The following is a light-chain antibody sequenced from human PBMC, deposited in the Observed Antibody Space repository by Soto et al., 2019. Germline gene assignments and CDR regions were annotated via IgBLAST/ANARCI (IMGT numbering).Light chain of an antibody. CDR3: QQYGSSPPIT. CDR2: DAS. CDR1: QSVANNY. Sequence: EIVLTQSPGTLSLSPGERATLSCRASQSVANNYLAWYQQKPGQAPRLLIYDASRRATGIPDRFSGSGSGTDFTLTISRLEPEDFAVYYCQQYGSSPPITFGLGTRLEIK. J-gene: IGKJ5*01. V-gene: IGKV3-20*01.